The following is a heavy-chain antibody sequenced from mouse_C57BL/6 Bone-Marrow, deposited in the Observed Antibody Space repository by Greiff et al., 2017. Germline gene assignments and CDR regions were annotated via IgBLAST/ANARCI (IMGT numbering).Heavy chain of an antibody. CDR2: INPYNGGT. J-gene: IGHJ2*01. CDR3: APPYYYGSSPDD. D-gene: IGHD1-1*01. V-gene: IGHV1-19*01. CDR1: GYTFTDYY. Sequence: DVQLVESGPVLVKPGASVKMSCKASGYTFTDYYMNWVKQSHGKSLEWIGVINPYNGGTSYNQKFKGKATLTVDKSSSTAYMELNSLTSEDSAVXYCAPPYYYGSSPDDWGQGTTLTVSS.